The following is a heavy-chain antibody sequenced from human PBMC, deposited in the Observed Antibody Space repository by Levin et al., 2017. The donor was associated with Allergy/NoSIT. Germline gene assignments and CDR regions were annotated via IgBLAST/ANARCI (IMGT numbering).Heavy chain of an antibody. V-gene: IGHV3-15*01. CDR3: TAVPFDYGGSPHLEYFDY. J-gene: IGHJ4*02. Sequence: GESLKISCAASGFTFSNAWMSWVRQAPGKGLEWVGRIKSKTDGGTTDYAAPVKGRFTISRDDSKNTLYLQMNSLKTEDTAVYYCTAVPFDYGGSPHLEYFDYWGQGTLVTVSS. CDR1: GFTFSNAW. D-gene: IGHD4-23*01. CDR2: IKSKTDGGTT.